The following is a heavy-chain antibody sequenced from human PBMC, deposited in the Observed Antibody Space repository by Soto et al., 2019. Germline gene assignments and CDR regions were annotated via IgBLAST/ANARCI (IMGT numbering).Heavy chain of an antibody. CDR3: ARDINILTGLRSTSDY. D-gene: IGHD3-9*01. J-gene: IGHJ4*02. Sequence: QVQLVQSGAEVKKPGSSVKVSCKASGGTFSSYTISWVRQAPGQGLEWMGRIIPILGIANYAQKFQGRVTMTADKSTSTAYMELSSLRSEDTAVYYCARDINILTGLRSTSDYWGQGTLVTVSS. CDR1: GGTFSSYT. V-gene: IGHV1-69*08. CDR2: IIPILGIA.